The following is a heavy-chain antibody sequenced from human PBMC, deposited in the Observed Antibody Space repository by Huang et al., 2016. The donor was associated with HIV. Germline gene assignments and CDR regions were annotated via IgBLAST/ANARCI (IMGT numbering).Heavy chain of an antibody. D-gene: IGHD6-19*01. V-gene: IGHV3-23*01. Sequence: EVQLLESGGGLVQPGGSLRLSCAASGFTFSSYAMGWVRQGPGKGLEWVSAISGSGGSTYYADSVKGRFTISRDNSKNTLYRQMNSLRAEDTAVYYCAKQSSGWYVSADAFDIWGQGTMVTVSS. CDR1: GFTFSSYA. CDR3: AKQSSGWYVSADAFDI. J-gene: IGHJ3*02. CDR2: ISGSGGST.